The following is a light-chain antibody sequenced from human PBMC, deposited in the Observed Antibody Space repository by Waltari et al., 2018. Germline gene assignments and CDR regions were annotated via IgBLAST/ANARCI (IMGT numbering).Light chain of an antibody. CDR2: TDD. V-gene: IGLV1-47*02. CDR3: AAWDDSPSGHVV. Sequence: SVLTQPPSASGAPGQRVTISCSGSSSNIGRHYVYWYQQLPGTAPKLLIDTDDRRAEGVPDRVSAAKSGTSASLAISGLRSEDEADYYCAAWDDSPSGHVVFGGGTKLTVL. J-gene: IGLJ2*01. CDR1: SSNIGRHY.